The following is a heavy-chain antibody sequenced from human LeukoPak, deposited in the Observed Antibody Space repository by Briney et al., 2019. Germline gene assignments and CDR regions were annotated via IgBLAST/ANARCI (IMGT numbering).Heavy chain of an antibody. J-gene: IGHJ6*02. CDR3: AKDVAVAVGYYSYGMDV. CDR1: GFTFDDYA. V-gene: IGHV3-9*01. D-gene: IGHD6-19*01. Sequence: GGSLRLSCAASGFTFDDYAMHWVRQAPGKGLEWVSGISWNSGSIDYADSVKGRFTISRDNAKKSLYLQMHSLRTEDTAMYYCAKDVAVAVGYYSYGMDVWGQGTTVTVSS. CDR2: ISWNSGSI.